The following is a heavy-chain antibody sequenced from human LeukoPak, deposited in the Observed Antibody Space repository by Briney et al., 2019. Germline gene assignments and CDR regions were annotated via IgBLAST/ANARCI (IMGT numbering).Heavy chain of an antibody. CDR1: GFTFSTYG. V-gene: IGHV3-48*04. D-gene: IGHD3-9*01. J-gene: IGHJ4*02. CDR3: TGLGFDPDY. Sequence: GGSLRLSCAASGFTFSTYGMNWVRQAPGKGLEWISYISSDNSIIYYADSVKGRFTISRDNAKNSLHLQMNSLRAEDTAVYYCTGLGFDPDYWGQGTLVTVSS. CDR2: ISSDNSII.